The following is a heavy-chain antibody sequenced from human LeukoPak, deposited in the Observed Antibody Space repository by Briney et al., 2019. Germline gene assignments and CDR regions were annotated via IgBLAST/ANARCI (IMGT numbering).Heavy chain of an antibody. CDR1: GGSISSYY. D-gene: IGHD6-6*01. CDR2: IYYSGST. J-gene: IGHJ6*03. Sequence: SETLSLTCTVSGGSISSYYWSWIRQPPGKGLEWIGYIYYSGSTNYNPSLKSRVTISVDTSKNQFSLKLSSVTAADTAVYYCARSSSSYKEYYYYYYMDVWGKGTTVTVSS. V-gene: IGHV4-59*01. CDR3: ARSSSSYKEYYYYYYMDV.